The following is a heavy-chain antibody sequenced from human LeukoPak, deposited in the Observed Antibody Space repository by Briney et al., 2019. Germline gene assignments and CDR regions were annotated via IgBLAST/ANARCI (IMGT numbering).Heavy chain of an antibody. D-gene: IGHD3-22*01. CDR3: ARTSYYDSSGSYRDAFDI. V-gene: IGHV6-1*01. Sequence: SQTLSLTCAIAGETVSSDNAAWNWIRQSPSRGLEWLGRTYYRSKWYNDYAVSVKSRIAINPDTSKNQFSLQLNSVTPEDTAVYFCARTSYYDSSGSYRDAFDIWGQGTVVSVSS. CDR2: TYYRSKWYN. CDR1: GETVSSDNAA. J-gene: IGHJ3*02.